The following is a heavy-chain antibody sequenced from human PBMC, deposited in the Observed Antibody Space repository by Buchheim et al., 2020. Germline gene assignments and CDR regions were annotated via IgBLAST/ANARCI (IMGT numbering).Heavy chain of an antibody. D-gene: IGHD6-13*01. Sequence: QVQLVQSGAEVKKPGASVKVSCKASGYTFTSYYIHWVRQAPGQDLEWMGIISPSGGSTTYAQKFQGRATMTRDTSTRTVYMELSSLRSEDTAVYYCARDLGYSSSWHARDYWGQGTL. V-gene: IGHV1-46*03. CDR3: ARDLGYSSSWHARDY. CDR2: ISPSGGST. J-gene: IGHJ4*02. CDR1: GYTFTSYY.